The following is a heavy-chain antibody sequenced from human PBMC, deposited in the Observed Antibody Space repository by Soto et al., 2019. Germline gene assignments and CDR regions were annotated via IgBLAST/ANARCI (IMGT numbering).Heavy chain of an antibody. CDR1: GFTFSSYE. D-gene: IGHD3-22*01. Sequence: ESGGGLVQPGGSLRLSCAASGFTFSSYEMNWVRQAPGKGLEWVSYISTSGNTIHYADSVKGRFTISRDNAKNSLYLQMNSLRAEDTAVYYCARDIDYYDSSGYQDYWGQGALVTVSS. V-gene: IGHV3-48*03. CDR2: ISTSGNTI. J-gene: IGHJ4*02. CDR3: ARDIDYYDSSGYQDY.